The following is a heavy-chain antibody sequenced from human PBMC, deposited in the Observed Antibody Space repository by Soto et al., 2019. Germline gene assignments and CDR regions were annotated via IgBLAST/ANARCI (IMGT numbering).Heavy chain of an antibody. V-gene: IGHV3-21*04. Sequence: GGSLILSCAASGFTFTNHNMNWVRQAPGKGLEWVSSISSSSSFRNYADSVKGRFTISRDNSKKTLYLQMNSLRAEDTATYYCTKDHPMMAVVKVFDHWGQGTPVTVSS. CDR3: TKDHPMMAVVKVFDH. CDR1: GFTFTNHN. D-gene: IGHD3-22*01. J-gene: IGHJ4*02. CDR2: ISSSSSFR.